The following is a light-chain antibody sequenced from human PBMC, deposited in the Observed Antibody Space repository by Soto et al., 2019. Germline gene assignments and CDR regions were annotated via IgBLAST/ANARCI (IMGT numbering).Light chain of an antibody. V-gene: IGKV3-20*01. Sequence: EIVLTQSPGTLSLSPGERATLSCRASQSLSSSYLAWYQQKPGQAPRLLIYGAYNRATGIPDRFSGSGSGTDFTLTISRLEPEDCAVYFCLQYASSLYTFGQGTKLEIK. CDR1: QSLSSSY. J-gene: IGKJ2*01. CDR2: GAY. CDR3: LQYASSLYT.